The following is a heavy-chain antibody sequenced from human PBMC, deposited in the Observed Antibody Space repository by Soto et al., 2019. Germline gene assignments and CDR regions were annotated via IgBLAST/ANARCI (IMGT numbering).Heavy chain of an antibody. J-gene: IGHJ5*02. CDR3: ARASTVTTRGSRNNWFDP. CDR1: GYSISSSNW. CDR2: IYYSGTT. V-gene: IGHV4-28*03. Sequence: SETLSLTCAVSGYSISSSNWWGWIRQPPGKGLEWIGYIYYSGTTYYNPSLKSRVTMSVDTSKNQFSLKLSSVTAADTAVYYCARASTVTTRGSRNNWFDPWGQGTLVTVSS. D-gene: IGHD4-17*01.